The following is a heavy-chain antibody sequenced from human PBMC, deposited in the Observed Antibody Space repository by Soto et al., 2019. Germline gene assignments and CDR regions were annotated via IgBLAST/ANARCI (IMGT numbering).Heavy chain of an antibody. CDR3: ARLASYRGRYDGLFDC. J-gene: IGHJ4*02. D-gene: IGHD1-26*01. CDR2: LYYSGNT. Sequence: QLQLQESGPGLVTSSETLSLTCNVSGGSITNSDYYWGWIRQPPGKGLEWIATLYYSGNTYYNPSLKSRITISMDTSKKQFSLRRGSVTASDTAVYYCARLASYRGRYDGLFDCCGQGTLVTVSS. CDR1: GGSITNSDYY. V-gene: IGHV4-39*01.